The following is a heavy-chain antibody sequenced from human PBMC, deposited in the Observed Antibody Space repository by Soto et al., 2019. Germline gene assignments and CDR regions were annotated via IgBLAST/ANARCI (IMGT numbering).Heavy chain of an antibody. CDR2: ISGSGGST. J-gene: IGHJ5*02. D-gene: IGHD3-10*01. CDR1: GFTFSSYA. CDR3: AKDAEDYYGSGEFDP. Sequence: GGSLRLSCAASGFTFSSYAMSWVRQAPGKGLEWVSAISGSGGSTYYAGSVKGRFTISRDNSKNTLYLQMNSLRAEDTAVYYCAKDAEDYYGSGEFDPWGQGTLVTVSS. V-gene: IGHV3-23*01.